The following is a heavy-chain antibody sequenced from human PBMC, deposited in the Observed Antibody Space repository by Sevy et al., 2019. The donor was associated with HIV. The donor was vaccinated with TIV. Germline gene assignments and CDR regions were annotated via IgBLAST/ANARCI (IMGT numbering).Heavy chain of an antibody. CDR1: GGSISSSNW. V-gene: IGHV4-4*02. CDR3: ASFGYCSGGSCYSYYFDY. J-gene: IGHJ4*02. D-gene: IGHD2-15*01. Sequence: SETLSLTCAVSGGSISSSNWWSWVRQPPGKGLEWIGEIYHSGSTNYNPSLKSRVTISVDKSKNQFSLKLSSVTAADTAVYYCASFGYCSGGSCYSYYFDYWDQGTLVTVSS. CDR2: IYHSGST.